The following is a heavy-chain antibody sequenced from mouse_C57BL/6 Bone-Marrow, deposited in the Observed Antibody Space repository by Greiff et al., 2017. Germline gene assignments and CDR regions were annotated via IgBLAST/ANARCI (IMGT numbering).Heavy chain of an antibody. CDR3: TGDGLDY. Sequence: VQLQQSGAELVRPGASVTLSCKASGYTFTDYEMHWVKQTPVHGLEWIGAIDPETGGTAYNQKFKGKAILTADKSSSTAYMELRSLTSEDSAVXYCTGDGLDYWGQGTTLTVSS. D-gene: IGHD1-1*01. J-gene: IGHJ2*01. CDR2: IDPETGGT. V-gene: IGHV1-15*01. CDR1: GYTFTDYE.